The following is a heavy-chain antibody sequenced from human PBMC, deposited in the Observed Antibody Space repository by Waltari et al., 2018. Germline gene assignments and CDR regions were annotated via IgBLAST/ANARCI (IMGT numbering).Heavy chain of an antibody. CDR1: GDSMTTNKW. D-gene: IGHD2-15*01. Sequence: QLQLQESGPGLVKPSGTLSLTCSVSGDSMTTNKWLSWVRQPPGKGLEWIGQSHLSGRTNYNPSLESRVTISIDTANNQFSLKMTSTTAADTTVYYCARDRGRGLYLDSWGQGTPVTVSP. CDR3: ARDRGRGLYLDS. J-gene: IGHJ4*02. CDR2: SHLSGRT. V-gene: IGHV4-4*02.